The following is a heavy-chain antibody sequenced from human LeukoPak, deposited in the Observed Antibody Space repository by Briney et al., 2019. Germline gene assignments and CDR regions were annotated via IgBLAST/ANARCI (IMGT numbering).Heavy chain of an antibody. J-gene: IGHJ6*03. Sequence: SETLSLTCAVYGGSFSGYYLSWIRQPPGKGLEWIGEINHSGSTNYNPSLKSRVTISVDTSKNQFSLKLSSVNAADTAVYYCARGRANYYYYYYMDVWGKGTTVTVSS. CDR1: GGSFSGYY. CDR2: INHSGST. CDR3: ARGRANYYYYYYMDV. V-gene: IGHV4-34*01.